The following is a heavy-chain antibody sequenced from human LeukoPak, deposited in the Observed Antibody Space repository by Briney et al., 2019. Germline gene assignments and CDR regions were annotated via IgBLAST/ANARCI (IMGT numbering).Heavy chain of an antibody. Sequence: ASVKVSCKASGYTFTSYGISWVRQAPGQGLEWMGWISAYNGNTNYAQKLQGRVTMTTDTSTSTAYMELRSLRSDDTAVYYCARVLYYDYVWGSCDYWGQGTLVTVFS. V-gene: IGHV1-18*01. CDR2: ISAYNGNT. J-gene: IGHJ4*02. D-gene: IGHD3-16*01. CDR3: ARVLYYDYVWGSCDY. CDR1: GYTFTSYG.